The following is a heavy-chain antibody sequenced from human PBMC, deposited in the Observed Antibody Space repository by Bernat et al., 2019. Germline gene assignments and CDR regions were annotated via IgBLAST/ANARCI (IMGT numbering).Heavy chain of an antibody. CDR1: GYTFTGYY. CDR3: ARVWRSLQGYYYYGMDV. D-gene: IGHD4-11*01. Sequence: QVQLVQSGAEVKKPGASVKVSCKASGYTFTGYYMHWVRQAPGQGLEWMGWINPNSGGTNYAQKFQGRVTMTRDTSISTAYMELSRLRSDDTAVYYCARVWRSLQGYYYYGMDVWGQGTTVTVSS. V-gene: IGHV1-2*02. J-gene: IGHJ6*02. CDR2: INPNSGGT.